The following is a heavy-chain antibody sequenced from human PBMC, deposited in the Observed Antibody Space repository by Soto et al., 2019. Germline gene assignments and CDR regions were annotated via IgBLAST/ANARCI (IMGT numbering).Heavy chain of an antibody. V-gene: IGHV2-70*01. CDR1: GFSLSTSGMC. Sequence: SGPTLVNPTQTLTLTCTFSGFSLSTSGMCVSWIRQPPGKALEWLALIDWDDDKYYSTSLKTRLTISKDTSKNQVVLTMTNMDPVDTATYYCARIRRPYYYDSSGYSGFDYWGQGXLVTVS. CDR3: ARIRRPYYYDSSGYSGFDY. J-gene: IGHJ4*02. CDR2: IDWDDDK. D-gene: IGHD3-22*01.